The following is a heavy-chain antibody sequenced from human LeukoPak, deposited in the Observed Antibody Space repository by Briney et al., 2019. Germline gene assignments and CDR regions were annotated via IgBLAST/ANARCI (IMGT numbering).Heavy chain of an antibody. CDR2: IRYDGSNK. J-gene: IGHJ4*02. Sequence: GGSLRLSCAASGFTFSSYGMHWVRQAPGKGLEWVAFIRYDGSNKYYADSVKGRFTISRDNSKNTLYLQMNSLRAEDTAVYYCAKSHLLVSRGSTMVADDYWGQGTLVTVSS. D-gene: IGHD2-15*01. CDR1: GFTFSSYG. V-gene: IGHV3-30*02. CDR3: AKSHLLVSRGSTMVADDY.